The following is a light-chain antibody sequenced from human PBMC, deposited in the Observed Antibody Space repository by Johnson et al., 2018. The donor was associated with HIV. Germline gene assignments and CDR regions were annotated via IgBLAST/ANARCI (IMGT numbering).Light chain of an antibody. CDR1: SSNIGKNY. CDR3: GTWDSSLSAEV. J-gene: IGLJ1*01. CDR2: ENI. Sequence: QSILTQPPSVSAAPGQKVTISCSGGSSNIGKNYVSWYQQLPGTAPKLLIYENIKRPSGIPDRFSGSKSGTSATLGITGLQTGDEADYYCGTWDSSLSAEVFGTGTKVTVL. V-gene: IGLV1-51*02.